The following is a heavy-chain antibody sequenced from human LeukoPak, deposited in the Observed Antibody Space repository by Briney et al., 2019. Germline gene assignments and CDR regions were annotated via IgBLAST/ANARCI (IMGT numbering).Heavy chain of an antibody. D-gene: IGHD3-10*01. J-gene: IGHJ6*02. CDR3: ARVLYGSGSYYYYALDV. CDR2: ISGSGGST. Sequence: PGGSLRLSCAASGFTFSSYAMSWVRQAPGKGLEWVSAISGSGGSTYYADSVKGRFTISRDNSKNTLYLQMNSLRAEDTAVYYCARVLYGSGSYYYYALDVWGQGTTVTVSS. V-gene: IGHV3-23*01. CDR1: GFTFSSYA.